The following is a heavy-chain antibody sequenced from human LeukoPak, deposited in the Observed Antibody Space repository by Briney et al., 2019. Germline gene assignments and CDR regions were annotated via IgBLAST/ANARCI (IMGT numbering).Heavy chain of an antibody. J-gene: IGHJ4*02. CDR3: ARDQGLVVPAAINY. CDR2: INPSGGST. D-gene: IGHD2-2*02. CDR1: GYTFTIYY. V-gene: IGHV1-46*01. Sequence: ASVTVSCTASGYTFTIYYMHWVRQAPGQGLEWMGIINPSGGSTSYAQKFQGRVTMTRDTSTSTVYMELSSLRSEDTAVYYCARDQGLVVPAAINYWGQGTLVTVSS.